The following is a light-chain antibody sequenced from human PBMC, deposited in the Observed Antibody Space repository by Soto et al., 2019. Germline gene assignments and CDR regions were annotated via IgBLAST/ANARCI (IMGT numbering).Light chain of an antibody. V-gene: IGKV1-5*01. J-gene: IGKJ1*01. CDR3: QQYNSYSPWT. Sequence: DIQMTQSPSTLSASVGDRVTITCRASQVISSYFAWYQQKPGKAPKLLIYDASSLESGVPSRFSGSVSGTEFTLTISSLQPDDFATYYCQQYNSYSPWTFGQGTKVDIK. CDR1: QVISSY. CDR2: DAS.